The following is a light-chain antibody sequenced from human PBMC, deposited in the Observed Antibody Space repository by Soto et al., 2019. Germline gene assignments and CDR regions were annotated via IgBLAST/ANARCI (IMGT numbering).Light chain of an antibody. V-gene: IGKV1-39*01. CDR1: QSIRSY. CDR3: QQSYSTPRA. J-gene: IGKJ1*01. Sequence: DIQMTQSPSSLSASVGDRVTITCRASQSIRSYLNWYQQKPGKDPKLLIYAASSLQSGVPSRFSGSVAGTDFTLTISSLQPEDFATYYCQQSYSTPRAFGQGTKVEI. CDR2: AAS.